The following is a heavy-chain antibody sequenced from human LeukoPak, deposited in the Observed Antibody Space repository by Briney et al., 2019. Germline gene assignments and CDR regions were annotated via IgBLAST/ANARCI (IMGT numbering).Heavy chain of an antibody. CDR2: IYYRSTWYS. V-gene: IGHV6-1*01. CDR3: ARSGLVRGSIDSLIAFDF. J-gene: IGHJ3*01. Sequence: SQTLSLTCAISGDSVSRKSAGWNWIRQSPSRGLEWLGRIYYRSTWYSDLLTSQITISPDTYKNQFSLHLDSVTPEDTAVYYCARSGLVRGSIDSLIAFDFWGQGTVVTVSS. D-gene: IGHD3-10*01. CDR1: GDSVSRKSAG.